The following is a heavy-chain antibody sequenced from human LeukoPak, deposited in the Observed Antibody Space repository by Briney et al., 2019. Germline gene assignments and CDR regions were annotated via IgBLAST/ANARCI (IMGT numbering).Heavy chain of an antibody. CDR2: ISSSSSYI. CDR3: ARASDSSGYYDY. D-gene: IGHD3-22*01. J-gene: IGHJ4*02. Sequence: GGSLRLSCAASGFTFSSYSMNWVRQAPGKGLEWVSSISSSSSYIYYADSVKGRFTISRDNAKNSLYLQMNSLRAEDTAVYYCARASDSSGYYDYWGQGTLVTVSS. V-gene: IGHV3-21*01. CDR1: GFTFSSYS.